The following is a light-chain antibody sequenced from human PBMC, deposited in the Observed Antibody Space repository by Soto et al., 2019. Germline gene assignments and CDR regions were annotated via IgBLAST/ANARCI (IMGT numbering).Light chain of an antibody. CDR1: QSVSSN. V-gene: IGKV3-15*01. CDR2: GAS. J-gene: IGKJ1*01. CDR3: QQYNNCPPWT. Sequence: DIVMTQSPATLSVSPGERATLSCRASQSVSSNLAWYQQKPGQAPRLLIYGASTRATGIPARFSGSGSGTEFTLTISSLQSEDFAAYYCQQYNNCPPWTFGQGTKVDIK.